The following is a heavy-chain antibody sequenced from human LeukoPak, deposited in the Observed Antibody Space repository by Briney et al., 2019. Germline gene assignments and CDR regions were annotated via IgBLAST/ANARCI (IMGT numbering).Heavy chain of an antibody. D-gene: IGHD3-22*01. CDR3: ARYYYDSSGWYFDY. J-gene: IGHJ4*02. CDR1: GFSLSTSAMC. V-gene: IGHV2-5*08. Sequence: SGPALVKPTQTLTLTCTFSGFSLSTSAMCVSWIRQPPGKALEWLALIYWDDDKRYSPSLKSRLTITKDTSKNQVVLTMTNMDPVDTATYYCARYYYDSSGWYFDYWGQGTLVTVSS. CDR2: IYWDDDK.